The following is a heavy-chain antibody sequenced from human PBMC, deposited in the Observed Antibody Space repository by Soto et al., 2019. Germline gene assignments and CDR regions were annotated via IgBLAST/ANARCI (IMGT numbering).Heavy chain of an antibody. V-gene: IGHV4-31*03. J-gene: IGHJ4*02. CDR1: GGSISSGDYY. Sequence: SETLSLTCTVSGGSISSGDYYWNWIRQHPGKGLEWIGYIYHRGSTKYNPSLKNRVTISVDTSKNQFSLKLSSVTAADTAVYYCARESTYYDILTGYYRLRYFDYWGQGTLVTVSS. D-gene: IGHD3-9*01. CDR2: IYHRGST. CDR3: ARESTYYDILTGYYRLRYFDY.